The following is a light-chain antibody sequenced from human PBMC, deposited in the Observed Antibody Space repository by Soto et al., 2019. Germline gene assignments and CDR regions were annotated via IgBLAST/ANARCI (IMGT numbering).Light chain of an antibody. V-gene: IGLV1-51*02. J-gene: IGLJ2*01. CDR3: GTWDSSLSAGV. Sequence: QSVLTQPPSVSAAPEQRVTISCSGSSSNIGSNYVSWYQQLPGTAPKLLIYENNKRPSGIPDRFSGSKSGTSVTLGITGLRTGDEADYYCGTWDSSLSAGVFGGGTKLTVL. CDR1: SSNIGSNY. CDR2: ENN.